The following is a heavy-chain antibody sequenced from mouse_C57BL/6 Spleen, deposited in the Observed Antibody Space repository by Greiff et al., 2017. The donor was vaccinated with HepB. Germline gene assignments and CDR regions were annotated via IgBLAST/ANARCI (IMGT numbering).Heavy chain of an antibody. Sequence: EVKLVESGGGLVKPGGSLKLSCAASGFTFSSYAMSWVRQTPEKRLEWVATISDGGSYTYYPDNVKGRFTISRDNAKNNLYLQMSHLKSEDTAMYYCAREGDYGSSYLDYWGQGTTLTVSS. V-gene: IGHV5-4*01. CDR3: AREGDYGSSYLDY. CDR2: ISDGGSYT. J-gene: IGHJ2*01. CDR1: GFTFSSYA. D-gene: IGHD1-1*01.